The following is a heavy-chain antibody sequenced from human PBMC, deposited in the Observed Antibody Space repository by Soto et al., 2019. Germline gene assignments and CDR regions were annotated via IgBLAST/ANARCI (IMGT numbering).Heavy chain of an antibody. D-gene: IGHD1-26*01. CDR1: GFTFSSYA. V-gene: IGHV3-9*01. CDR2: ITWSSATL. Sequence: GGSLRVSWAASGFTFSSYARSWVRQAPGKGLEWVAGITWSSATLRYADSVKGRFTISRDNAKNSLYLQMNSLRVEDTALYYFVKGSLPVGGSGSFDIWGQGTMVTVSS. J-gene: IGHJ3*02. CDR3: VKGSLPVGGSGSFDI.